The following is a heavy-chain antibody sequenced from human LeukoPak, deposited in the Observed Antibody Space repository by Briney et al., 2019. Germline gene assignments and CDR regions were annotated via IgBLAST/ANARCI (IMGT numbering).Heavy chain of an antibody. J-gene: IGHJ4*02. Sequence: ASVKVSCKASGYTFTGYYMHWVRQAPGQGLEWMGWINPNSCGTNYAHKFQGRVTMTRDTSISTAYMELSRLRSDDTAVYYCARGHQGYSGSHGWGQGTLVTVSS. V-gene: IGHV1-2*02. CDR1: GYTFTGYY. D-gene: IGHD1-26*01. CDR2: INPNSCGT. CDR3: ARGHQGYSGSHG.